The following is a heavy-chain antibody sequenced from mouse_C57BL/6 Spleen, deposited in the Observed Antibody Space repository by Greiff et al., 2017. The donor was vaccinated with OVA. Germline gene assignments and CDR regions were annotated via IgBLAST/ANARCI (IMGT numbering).Heavy chain of an antibody. CDR3: ARGDRYYYGSSLYYFDY. J-gene: IGHJ2*01. D-gene: IGHD1-1*01. CDR2: ISYDGSN. V-gene: IGHV3-6*01. Sequence: EVKLEESGPGLVKPSQSLSLTCSVTGYSITSGYYWNWIRQFPGNKLEWMGYISYDGSNNYNPSLKNRISITRDTSKNQFFLKLNSVTTEDTATYYCARGDRYYYGSSLYYFDYWGQGTTLTVSS. CDR1: GYSITSGYY.